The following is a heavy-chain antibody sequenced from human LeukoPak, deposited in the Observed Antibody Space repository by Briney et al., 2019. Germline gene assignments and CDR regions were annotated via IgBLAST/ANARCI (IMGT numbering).Heavy chain of an antibody. J-gene: IGHJ5*02. V-gene: IGHV4-39*01. CDR2: IYYSGST. CDR1: GGSISSSSYY. CDR3: ARTGIAAARFWRFDP. D-gene: IGHD6-13*01. Sequence: SETLSLTCTVSGGSISSSSYYWGWIRQPPGKGLEWIGSIYYSGSTYYNPSLKSRVTISVDTSKNQFSLKLSSVTAADTAVYYCARTGIAAARFWRFDPWGQGTLVTVSS.